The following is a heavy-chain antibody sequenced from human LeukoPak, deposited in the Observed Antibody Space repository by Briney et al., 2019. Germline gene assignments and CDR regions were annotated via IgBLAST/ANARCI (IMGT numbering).Heavy chain of an antibody. Sequence: SETLSLTCTVSGGSISSYYWSWIRQPPGKGLEWIGYIYYSGSTNYNPSLKSRVTISVDTSKNQFSLKLSSVTAADTAVYYCVVGVDSSGYFRRRDNWFDPWGQGTLVTVSS. J-gene: IGHJ5*02. V-gene: IGHV4-59*01. D-gene: IGHD3-22*01. CDR3: VVGVDSSGYFRRRDNWFDP. CDR1: GGSISSYY. CDR2: IYYSGST.